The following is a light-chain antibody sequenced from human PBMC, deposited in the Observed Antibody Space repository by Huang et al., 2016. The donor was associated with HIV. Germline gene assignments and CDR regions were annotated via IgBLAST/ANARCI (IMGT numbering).Light chain of an antibody. CDR3: QQYGSTIT. CDR1: QSVSSDY. Sequence: EIVLTQSPGALSLSPGERATLSCRASQSVSSDYLAWYQQKLGQDPRLLIYGASSRATGIPDRFSGSGSGTDFTLTISRLEPEDFAVYYCQQYGSTITFGQGTRLEI. J-gene: IGKJ5*01. CDR2: GAS. V-gene: IGKV3-20*01.